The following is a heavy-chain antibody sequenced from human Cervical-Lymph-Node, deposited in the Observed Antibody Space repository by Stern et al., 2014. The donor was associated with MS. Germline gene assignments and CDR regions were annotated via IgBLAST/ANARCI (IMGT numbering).Heavy chain of an antibody. CDR1: RGTFSNHG. D-gene: IGHD2-15*01. V-gene: IGHV1-69*01. Sequence: VQLEQSGAEVKKPGSSVKVSCKASRGTFSNHGITWVRQAPGQGLEWMGGIIPLLRTEHSAQRFQGRVTFSADESTTTVYMELSSLRSDDTAVYYCATDRGYCSGGSCYSLDYFDYWGQGTLVIVSS. CDR2: IIPLLRTE. CDR3: ATDRGYCSGGSCYSLDYFDY. J-gene: IGHJ4*02.